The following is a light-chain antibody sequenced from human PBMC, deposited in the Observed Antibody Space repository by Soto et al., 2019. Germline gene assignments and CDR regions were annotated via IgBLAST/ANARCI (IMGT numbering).Light chain of an antibody. Sequence: EIVLTQSPSTLSLSPGDRATLSCRASQSVSSNLAWYQQKPGQAPRLLIYGASTRATGIPARFSGSGSGTEFTLTISSLQSEDFAVYYCQQYNNWPRITFGQGTRLEIK. CDR2: GAS. CDR1: QSVSSN. CDR3: QQYNNWPRIT. V-gene: IGKV3-15*01. J-gene: IGKJ5*01.